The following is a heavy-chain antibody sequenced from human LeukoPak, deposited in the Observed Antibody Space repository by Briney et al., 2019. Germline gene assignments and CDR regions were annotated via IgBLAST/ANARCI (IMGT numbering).Heavy chain of an antibody. Sequence: PSETLSLTCTVSGGSISSYYWSWIRQPPGKGLEWIGYIYYSGSTNYNPSLKSRVTISVDTSKNQFSLKLSSVTAADTAVYYCARDLGSGLPRGNYGMDVWRQGTTVTVSS. J-gene: IGHJ6*02. CDR1: GGSISSYY. D-gene: IGHD6-19*01. CDR2: IYYSGST. V-gene: IGHV4-59*01. CDR3: ARDLGSGLPRGNYGMDV.